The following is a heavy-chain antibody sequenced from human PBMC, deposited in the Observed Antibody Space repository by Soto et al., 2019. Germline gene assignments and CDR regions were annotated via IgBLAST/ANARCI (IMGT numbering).Heavy chain of an antibody. CDR1: GFTFSASD. J-gene: IGHJ5*02. D-gene: IGHD3-10*01. Sequence: EVQLVQSGGGLVQPGGSLRLSCAASGFTFSASDMHWVRQAPGEGLEWVAAIGTLHDTYYPDSVRGRFTIYRDNAKNSLYLQMNSLRAGDKAVYYCARRASYLHSGGGWLDPWGQGTVVTVS. CDR3: ARRASYLHSGGGWLDP. V-gene: IGHV3-13*01. CDR2: IGTLHDT.